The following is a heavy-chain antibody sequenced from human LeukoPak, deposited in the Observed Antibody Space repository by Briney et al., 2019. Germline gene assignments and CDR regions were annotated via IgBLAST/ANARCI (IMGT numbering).Heavy chain of an antibody. D-gene: IGHD5-12*01. CDR2: INHSGST. V-gene: IGHV4-34*01. Sequence: SETLSLTCAVYGGSFSGYYWSWIRQPPGKGLEWIGEINHSGSTNYNPSLKSRVTISVDTSKNQFSLKLSSVTAADTAVYYCARLDRAYSGYEYYYYYYMDVWGKGTTVTISS. CDR3: ARLDRAYSGYEYYYYYYMDV. CDR1: GGSFSGYY. J-gene: IGHJ6*03.